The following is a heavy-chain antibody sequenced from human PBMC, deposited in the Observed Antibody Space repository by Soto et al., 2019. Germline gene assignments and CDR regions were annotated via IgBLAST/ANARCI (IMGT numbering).Heavy chain of an antibody. CDR2: VFSSGTT. Sequence: QLQLQESGPGLVKPSETLSLTCTVSGGSISSSNYYWGWIRQPPGKGLEWIGSVFSSGTTYYNPSLKSRVAISVDTSRNQFSRNLSSVTAADTAVYYCATKRGIYGDYDWLAPWGQGTPVTVSS. J-gene: IGHJ5*02. CDR1: GGSISSSNYY. D-gene: IGHD4-17*01. V-gene: IGHV4-39*01. CDR3: ATKRGIYGDYDWLAP.